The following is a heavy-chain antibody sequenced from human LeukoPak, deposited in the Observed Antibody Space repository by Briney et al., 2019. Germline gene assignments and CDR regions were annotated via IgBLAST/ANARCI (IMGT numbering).Heavy chain of an antibody. Sequence: SETLSLTCTVSGGSISSGSYYWSWLRHPAGKGLEWIGRIYTSGSTNYNPSLKSRVTISVDTSKNQFSLKLSSVTAADTAVYYCAREGYDFWSGYYDYWGQGTLVTVSS. CDR3: AREGYDFWSGYYDY. V-gene: IGHV4-61*02. J-gene: IGHJ4*02. D-gene: IGHD3-3*01. CDR2: IYTSGST. CDR1: GGSISSGSYY.